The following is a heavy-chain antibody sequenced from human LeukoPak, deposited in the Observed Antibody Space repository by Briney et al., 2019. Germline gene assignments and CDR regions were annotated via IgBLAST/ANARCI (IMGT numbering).Heavy chain of an antibody. CDR3: ASGTTWVFDY. Sequence: SETLSLTCTVSGGSISSGGYYWSWIRQHPGKGLEWIGYIYHSGSTYYNPSLKSRVTISVDRSKNQFSLKLSSVTAADTAVYYCASGTTWVFDYWGQGTLVTVSS. CDR1: GGSISSGGYY. J-gene: IGHJ4*02. D-gene: IGHD1-1*01. CDR2: IYHSGST. V-gene: IGHV4-30-2*01.